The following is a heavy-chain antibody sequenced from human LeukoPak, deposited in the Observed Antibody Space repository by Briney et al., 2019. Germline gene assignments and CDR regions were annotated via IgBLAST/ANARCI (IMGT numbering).Heavy chain of an antibody. Sequence: ASVKVSCKASGGTFSSYAISWVRQAPGQGLEWMGGIIPIFGTANYAQKFQGRVTITADKSTSTAYMELSSLRSEDTAVYYCARDPSILAAAGTSWFDPWGQGTLVTVSS. CDR2: IIPIFGTA. D-gene: IGHD6-13*01. J-gene: IGHJ5*02. CDR1: GGTFSSYA. CDR3: ARDPSILAAAGTSWFDP. V-gene: IGHV1-69*06.